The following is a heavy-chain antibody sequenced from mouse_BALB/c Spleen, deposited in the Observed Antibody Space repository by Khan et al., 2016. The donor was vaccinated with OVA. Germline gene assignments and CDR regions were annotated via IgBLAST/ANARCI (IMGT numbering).Heavy chain of an antibody. CDR2: INPYTGEP. D-gene: IGHD2-14*01. CDR1: GFTFTNYG. CDR3: ASEGYNRTVDC. Sequence: QIQLVQSGPELKKPGETVQISCKASGFTFTNYGMNWVKQAPGKGLKWMGWINPYTGEPTFADDFKGRFAFSLETSASTAYLQINSLKNEDTATDFCASEGYNRTVDCWGQGTSVTVSS. V-gene: IGHV9-3-1*01. J-gene: IGHJ4*01.